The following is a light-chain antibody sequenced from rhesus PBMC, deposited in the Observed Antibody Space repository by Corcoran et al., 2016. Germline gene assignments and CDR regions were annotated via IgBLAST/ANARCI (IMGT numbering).Light chain of an antibody. V-gene: IGKV1-25*01. Sequence: DIQMTQSPSSLSASVGDRVTITCRASQDISNDIAWYQQRPGKAPNLLIYEASNLQGGVTSRFSGSGSGTDFTLTISSLQSEDVATYFCQHYFTTPWTFGQGTKVEIK. CDR1: QDISND. CDR2: EAS. CDR3: QHYFTTPWT. J-gene: IGKJ1*01.